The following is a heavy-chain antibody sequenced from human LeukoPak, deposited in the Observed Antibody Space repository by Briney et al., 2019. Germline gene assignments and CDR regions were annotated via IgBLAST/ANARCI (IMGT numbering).Heavy chain of an antibody. J-gene: IGHJ4*02. CDR2: ISSSSSYI. Sequence: GGSLRLSCAASGFTFSSYSMNWVRQAPGKGLEWVSSISSSSSYIYYADSVKGRFTISRDNAKNSLYLQMNSLRAEDTAVYYCAREDYDFWSGYYSKVNFDYWGRGTLVTVSS. V-gene: IGHV3-21*01. CDR3: AREDYDFWSGYYSKVNFDY. CDR1: GFTFSSYS. D-gene: IGHD3-3*01.